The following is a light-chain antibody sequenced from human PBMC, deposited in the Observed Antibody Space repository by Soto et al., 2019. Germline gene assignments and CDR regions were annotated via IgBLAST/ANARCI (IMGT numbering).Light chain of an antibody. Sequence: DIQITQSPATLSASVGDRVTITCRASQNISTWLTWFQQKPGKAPNLLIYDASSLQSGVPSRFSGSGSGTQFTLTISSLQPDDFATYFCQQYNSYSITFGQGTRLEIK. V-gene: IGKV1-5*01. CDR3: QQYNSYSIT. CDR2: DAS. J-gene: IGKJ5*01. CDR1: QNISTW.